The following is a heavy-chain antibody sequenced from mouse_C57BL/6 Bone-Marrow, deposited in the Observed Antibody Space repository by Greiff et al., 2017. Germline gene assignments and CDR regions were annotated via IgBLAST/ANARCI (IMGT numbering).Heavy chain of an antibody. CDR3: TDPIYDGYYFDV. CDR1: GFNIKDDY. CDR2: IDPENGDT. V-gene: IGHV14-4*01. J-gene: IGHJ1*03. Sequence: VQLQQSGAELVRPGASVKLSCTASGFNIKDDYMHWVKQRPEQGLEWIGWIDPENGDTEYASKFQGKATITADTSSNTAYLRLSSLTSEDTAVYYCTDPIYDGYYFDVWGKGTTVTVSS. D-gene: IGHD2-3*01.